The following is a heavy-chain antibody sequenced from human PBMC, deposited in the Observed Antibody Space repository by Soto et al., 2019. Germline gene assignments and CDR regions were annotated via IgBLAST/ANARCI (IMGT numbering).Heavy chain of an antibody. CDR2: ISSSASHI. CDR1: GFSFSSYS. CDR3: ARGYTGYCSGGTCYWFDP. Sequence: EVQLVESGGGLVKPGGSLRLSCAASGFSFSSYSMNWVRQAPGKELEWVSSISSSASHINYADSVKGRFTISRDNAKKSLYLQMNSLRAEDTAVYYCARGYTGYCSGGTCYWFDPWGQGTLVTVSS. V-gene: IGHV3-21*01. D-gene: IGHD2-15*01. J-gene: IGHJ5*02.